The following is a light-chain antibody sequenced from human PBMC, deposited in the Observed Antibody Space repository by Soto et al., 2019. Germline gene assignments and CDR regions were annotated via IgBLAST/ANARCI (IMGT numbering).Light chain of an antibody. V-gene: IGKV1-5*01. Sequence: IQMTQSPSTLSASVGDRVTITCRASHNIERWMAWYQQKPGKAPSLLIFDASTLHSGVPSRFSGSGSGTDFTLTISSLQPDDFAAYYCQQFAISSTFGQGTKVEVK. CDR3: QQFAISST. CDR1: HNIERW. CDR2: DAS. J-gene: IGKJ1*01.